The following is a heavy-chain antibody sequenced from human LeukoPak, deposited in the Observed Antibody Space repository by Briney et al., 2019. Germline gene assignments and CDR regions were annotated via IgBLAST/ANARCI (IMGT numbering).Heavy chain of an antibody. Sequence: ASVKVSCKASGGTFSSYTISWVRQAPGQGLEWMGRIIPNLGIANYAQKFQGRVTITADKSTSTAYMELSSLRSEDTAVYYCAREKTGTKYYFDYWGQGTLVTVSS. CDR1: GGTFSSYT. CDR3: AREKTGTKYYFDY. CDR2: IIPNLGIA. V-gene: IGHV1-69*04. J-gene: IGHJ4*02. D-gene: IGHD1-7*01.